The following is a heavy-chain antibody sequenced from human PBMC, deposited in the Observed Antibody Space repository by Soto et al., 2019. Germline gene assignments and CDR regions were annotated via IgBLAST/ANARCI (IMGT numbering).Heavy chain of an antibody. V-gene: IGHV4-39*01. CDR3: ARHLTYCSAGSCYSDFPYYGMDV. CDR1: GGSISSSSYY. Sequence: SETLSLTCSVSGGSISSSSYYWGWIRQPPGKGLEWIGSIYYSGSTYYNPSLKSRVTISVDTSKSQFSLKLNSVTAADTAVYYCARHLTYCSAGSCYSDFPYYGMDVWGQGTTVTSP. J-gene: IGHJ6*02. D-gene: IGHD2-15*01. CDR2: IYYSGST.